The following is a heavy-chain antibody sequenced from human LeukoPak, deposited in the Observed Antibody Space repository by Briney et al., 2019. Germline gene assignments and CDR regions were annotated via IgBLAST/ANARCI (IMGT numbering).Heavy chain of an antibody. D-gene: IGHD3-16*02. J-gene: IGHJ4*02. CDR3: AKDYYDYVWGSYRLAQRH. CDR1: GFTFSSYG. V-gene: IGHV3-23*01. Sequence: GGSLRLSCAASGFTFSSYGMSWVRQAPGKGLEWVSAISGSGGSTYYADSVKGRFTISRDNSKNTLYLQMNSLRAEDTAVYYCAKDYYDYVWGSYRLAQRHWGQGTLVTVSS. CDR2: ISGSGGST.